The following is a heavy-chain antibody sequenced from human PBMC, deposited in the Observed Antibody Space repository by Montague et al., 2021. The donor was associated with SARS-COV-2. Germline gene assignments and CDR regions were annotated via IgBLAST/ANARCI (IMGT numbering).Heavy chain of an antibody. CDR3: ARASITMVRGVTRWYFDL. Sequence: SETLSLTCTVSGGSISRYYWSWIRQPPGKGLEWIGYIYYSGSTNYNPSLKSRVTISVDTSKDQFSLKLSSVTAADTAVYYCARASITMVRGVTRWYFDLWGRGTLVTVSS. CDR2: IYYSGST. V-gene: IGHV4-59*13. CDR1: GGSISRYY. D-gene: IGHD3-10*01. J-gene: IGHJ2*01.